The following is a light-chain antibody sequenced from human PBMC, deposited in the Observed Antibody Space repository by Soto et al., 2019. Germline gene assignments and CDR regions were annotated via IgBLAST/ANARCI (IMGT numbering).Light chain of an antibody. CDR2: DAS. J-gene: IGKJ2*01. Sequence: EVVLTQSPATLALSPGERATLSCRASQTLANYLAWYQQRPGQAPRLLIYDASNRATGIPARFSGSGSGTDFTLTISSLDPEDSAVYYCQQRSDSYTIGQGTTLEIK. V-gene: IGKV3-11*01. CDR1: QTLANY. CDR3: QQRSDSYT.